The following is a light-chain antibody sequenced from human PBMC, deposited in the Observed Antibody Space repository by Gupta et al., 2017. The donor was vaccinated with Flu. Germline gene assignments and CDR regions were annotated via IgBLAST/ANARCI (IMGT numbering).Light chain of an antibody. CDR2: EVS. V-gene: IGLV2-14*01. Sequence: QSALTQSASVSGYPGKSITISCTGTSMDVGGYNYVSWYQQHPGKAPKLMIYEVSTRPAGVATRFSVSKSGNTASLTISGLQAEDDADYYCSSYTSSSTLVFGGGTKLTVL. CDR3: SSYTSSSTLV. CDR1: SMDVGGYNY. J-gene: IGLJ3*02.